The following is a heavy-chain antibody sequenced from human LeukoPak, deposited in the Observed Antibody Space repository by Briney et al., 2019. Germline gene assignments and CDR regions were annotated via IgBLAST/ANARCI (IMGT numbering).Heavy chain of an antibody. CDR3: ARDVCLDDCSPYFDY. J-gene: IGHJ4*02. Sequence: GRSLRLSCAASGFTFSNYSMNWVRQAPGKGLEWVSSISSRSSYIFYADSVKGRFTISRDKSKNTLYLQMDSLRTEDTAVYYCARDVCLDDCSPYFDYWGQGTLVTVSS. CDR1: GFTFSNYS. CDR2: ISSRSSYI. V-gene: IGHV3-21*01. D-gene: IGHD2-21*02.